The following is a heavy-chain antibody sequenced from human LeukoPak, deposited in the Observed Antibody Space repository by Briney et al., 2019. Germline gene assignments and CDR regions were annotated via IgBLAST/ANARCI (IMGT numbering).Heavy chain of an antibody. V-gene: IGHV3-23*01. Sequence: GGSLRLSCAASGFTFNNYAMSWVREAPGKGLQWLSSICGAGDNKYYADSVKGRFTISRDNSKNTLYLQMNSLRAEDTAIYYCATNKDYGDFGWFDPWGQGTLVTVSS. J-gene: IGHJ5*02. D-gene: IGHD4-17*01. CDR3: ATNKDYGDFGWFDP. CDR2: ICGAGDNK. CDR1: GFTFNNYA.